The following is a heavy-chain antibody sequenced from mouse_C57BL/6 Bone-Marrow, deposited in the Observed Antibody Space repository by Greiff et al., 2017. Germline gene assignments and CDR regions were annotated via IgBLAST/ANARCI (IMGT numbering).Heavy chain of an antibody. V-gene: IGHV5-17*01. D-gene: IGHD2-3*01. CDR3: ARSDGYYLYYFDY. Sequence: EVKLMESGGGLVKPGGSLKLSCAASGFTFSDYGMHWVRQAPEKGLEWVAYISSGSSTIYYADTVKGRFTISRDNAKNTLFLQMTSLRSEDTAMYYCARSDGYYLYYFDYWGQGTTLTVSS. CDR2: ISSGSSTI. CDR1: GFTFSDYG. J-gene: IGHJ2*01.